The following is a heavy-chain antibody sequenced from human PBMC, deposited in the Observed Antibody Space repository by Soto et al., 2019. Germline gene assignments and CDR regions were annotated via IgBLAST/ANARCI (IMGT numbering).Heavy chain of an antibody. D-gene: IGHD3-22*01. V-gene: IGHV3-33*01. CDR2: IWYDGSNK. CDR3: AREYDSSGYYSYWFDP. Sequence: LRLSCAASGFTFSSYGMHWVRQAPGKGLEWVAVIWYDGSNKYYADSVKGRFTISRDNSKNTLYLQMNSLRAEDTAVYYCAREYDSSGYYSYWFDPWGQGTLVTVSS. J-gene: IGHJ5*02. CDR1: GFTFSSYG.